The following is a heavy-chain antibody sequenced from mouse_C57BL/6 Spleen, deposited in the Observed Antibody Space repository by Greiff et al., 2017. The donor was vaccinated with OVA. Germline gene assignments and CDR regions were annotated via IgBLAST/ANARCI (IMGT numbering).Heavy chain of an antibody. J-gene: IGHJ3*01. CDR2: IYPGSGNT. CDR3: ARGDYSKSLAY. D-gene: IGHD2-5*01. V-gene: IGHV1-66*01. CDR1: GYSFTSYY. Sequence: QVQLKESGPELVKPGASVKISCKASGYSFTSYYIHWVKQRPGQGLEWIGWIYPGSGNTKYNEKFKGKATLTADTSSSTAYMQLSSLTSEDSAVYYCARGDYSKSLAYWGQGTLVTVSA.